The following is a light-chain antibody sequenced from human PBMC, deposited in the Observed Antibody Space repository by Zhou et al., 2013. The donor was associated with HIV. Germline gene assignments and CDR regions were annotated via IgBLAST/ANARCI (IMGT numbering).Light chain of an antibody. CDR2: AAS. V-gene: IGKV1-8*01. Sequence: AIRITQSPSSLSASTGDRVTITCRANQGIRSSLAWYQQKPGEAPKLLIYAASTLQSGVPSRFSGSGSGTDFTLTISCLQSEDFAAYHCQQYYSYPRTFGQGTNVEIK. J-gene: IGKJ1*01. CDR3: QQYYSYPRT. CDR1: QGIRSS.